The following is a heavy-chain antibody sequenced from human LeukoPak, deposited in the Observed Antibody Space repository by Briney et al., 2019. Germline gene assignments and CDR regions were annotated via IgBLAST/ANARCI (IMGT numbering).Heavy chain of an antibody. V-gene: IGHV4-39*01. J-gene: IGHJ4*02. CDR3: ARQGVVVVAATPDVFDY. Sequence: PSETLSLTCTVSGGSISSSSYYWGWIRQPPGKGLEWIGSIYYSGSTYYNPSLKSRVTISVDTSKNQFSLKLSSVTAADTAVYYCARQGVVVVAATPDVFDYWGQGTLVTVSS. D-gene: IGHD2-15*01. CDR2: IYYSGST. CDR1: GGSISSSSYY.